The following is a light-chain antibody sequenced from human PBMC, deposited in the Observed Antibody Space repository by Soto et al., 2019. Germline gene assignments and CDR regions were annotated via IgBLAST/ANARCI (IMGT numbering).Light chain of an antibody. CDR3: HQYNSYPYT. CDR2: DAS. Sequence: DIQMTQSPSTLSASVGDRVTITCRASQSISSWLAWYQQKPGKAPKLLIYDASSLESGVPSRFSRSGSGTEFPLTISSLQPDDFATYYGHQYNSYPYTFGQGTKLEIK. CDR1: QSISSW. J-gene: IGKJ2*01. V-gene: IGKV1-5*01.